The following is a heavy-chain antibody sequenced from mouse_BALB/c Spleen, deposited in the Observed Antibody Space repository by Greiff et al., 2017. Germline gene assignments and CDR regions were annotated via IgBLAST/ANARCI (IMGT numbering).Heavy chain of an antibody. Sequence: EVQLQESGPGLVKPSQSLSLTCSVTGYSITSGYYWNWIRQFPGNKLEWMGYISYDGSNNYNPSLKNRISITRDTSKNQFFLKLNSVTTEDTATYYCAPQLGQPLFAYWGQGTLVTVSA. J-gene: IGHJ3*01. V-gene: IGHV3-6*02. D-gene: IGHD3-1*01. CDR2: ISYDGSN. CDR1: GYSITSGYY. CDR3: APQLGQPLFAY.